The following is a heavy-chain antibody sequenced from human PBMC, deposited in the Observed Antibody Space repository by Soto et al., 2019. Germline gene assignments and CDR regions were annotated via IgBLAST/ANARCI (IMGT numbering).Heavy chain of an antibody. D-gene: IGHD4-17*01. CDR2: ISYSGST. CDR1: GDSISSGYYY. Sequence: QVQLQESGPGLVKPSQTLSLTCSVSGDSISSGYYYWSWIRQPPGKGLEWIGHISYSGSTYYIASLKSRLRISVDTSKNHLSLNLSSVTAEDTAVYYCASESFYGADLDYWGQGIRVPVSS. V-gene: IGHV4-30-4*01. CDR3: ASESFYGADLDY. J-gene: IGHJ4*02.